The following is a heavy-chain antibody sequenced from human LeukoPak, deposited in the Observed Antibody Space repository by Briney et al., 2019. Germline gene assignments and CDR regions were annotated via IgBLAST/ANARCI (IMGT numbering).Heavy chain of an antibody. D-gene: IGHD2-21*02. CDR2: ISGSGGST. CDR3: ARETLGVTAFDI. V-gene: IGHV3-23*01. Sequence: GGSLRLSCASSGLTFSSYAMSWVRQAPGKGLEWISAISGSGGSTYFADYVKGRFTIYRDNYMHTLDLQLNSLRAEDTAVCYFARETLGVTAFDIWGQGTMVTVSS. J-gene: IGHJ3*02. CDR1: GLTFSSYA.